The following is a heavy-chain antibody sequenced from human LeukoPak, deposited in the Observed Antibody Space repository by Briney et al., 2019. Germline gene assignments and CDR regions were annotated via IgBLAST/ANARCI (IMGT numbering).Heavy chain of an antibody. J-gene: IGHJ5*02. CDR2: IYHSGST. CDR1: GGSISSSNW. Sequence: PSETLSLTCAVSGGSISSSNWWSWVRQPPGKGLEWIGEIYHSGSTNYNPSLKSRVTISVDKSKNQFSLKLSSVTAADTAVYYCARVGDYYGSGSPSWFDPWGQGTLVTVSS. D-gene: IGHD3-10*01. V-gene: IGHV4-4*02. CDR3: ARVGDYYGSGSPSWFDP.